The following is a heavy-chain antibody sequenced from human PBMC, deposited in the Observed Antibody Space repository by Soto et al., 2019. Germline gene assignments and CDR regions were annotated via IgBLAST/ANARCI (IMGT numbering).Heavy chain of an antibody. D-gene: IGHD2-21*01. Sequence: SETLSLTCTVSGGSISSYYWSWIRQPPGKGLEWIGYIHYSGNTNYNPSLKSRVTMSVDTSKNQLSLKLSSVTAADTAMYYCASYSFTRWFDPWGQGTLVTVSS. CDR1: GGSISSYY. CDR2: IHYSGNT. CDR3: ASYSFTRWFDP. V-gene: IGHV4-59*01. J-gene: IGHJ5*02.